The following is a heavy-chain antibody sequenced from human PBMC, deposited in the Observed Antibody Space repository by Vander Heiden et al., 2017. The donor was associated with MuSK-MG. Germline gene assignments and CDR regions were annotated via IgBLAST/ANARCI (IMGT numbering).Heavy chain of an antibody. J-gene: IGHJ4*02. CDR3: ARLRGLSRGDYCDF. CDR2: IYPGDSDT. D-gene: IGHD3-10*01. V-gene: IGHV5-51*01. CDR1: GYTFSTYW. Sequence: VELVQSGAEATKPGASLTISCKGSGYTFSTYWIAWVRQMPGKGLELMGLIYPGDSDTRYSRSFQGQVSISADKSISTAHLHWSSLRASDTAMYYCARLRGLSRGDYCDFWGQGTLVTVSS.